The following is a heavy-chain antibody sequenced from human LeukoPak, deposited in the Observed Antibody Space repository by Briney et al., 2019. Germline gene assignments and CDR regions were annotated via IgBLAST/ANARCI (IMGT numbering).Heavy chain of an antibody. Sequence: GGSLRLSCAASGFSLSTYAMSWVRQAPGKGLEWVSHFGGSGGTIYYADSVKGRFTISRDNSKNTLYLQMNSLRAEDTAVYYCSKSDCGGDCHLLDYWGQGTLVTVSS. D-gene: IGHD2-21*02. CDR2: FGGSGGTI. V-gene: IGHV3-23*01. CDR1: GFSLSTYA. J-gene: IGHJ4*02. CDR3: SKSDCGGDCHLLDY.